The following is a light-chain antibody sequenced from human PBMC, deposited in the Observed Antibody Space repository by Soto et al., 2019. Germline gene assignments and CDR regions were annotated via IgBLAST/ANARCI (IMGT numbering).Light chain of an antibody. CDR3: QQYNSYSPLYT. Sequence: DIQMTQSPSTLSASVGDRVTITCRASQSISSWLAWDQQKPGKAPKLLIYDASSLESGVPSRFSGSGSGTEVNLTVSSLQPDDFATYYCQQYNSYSPLYTFGQGTKLEIK. CDR1: QSISSW. V-gene: IGKV1-5*01. CDR2: DAS. J-gene: IGKJ2*01.